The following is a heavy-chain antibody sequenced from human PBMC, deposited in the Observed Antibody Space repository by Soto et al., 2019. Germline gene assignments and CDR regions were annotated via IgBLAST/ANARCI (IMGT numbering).Heavy chain of an antibody. D-gene: IGHD5-18*01. Sequence: SLRLSCAASGFTFSSYGMHWVRQAPGKGLEWVAVIWYDGSNKYYADSVKGRFTISRDNSKNTLYLQMDSLRAEDTAVYYCARSRDSRGQILYYYYGMDVWGQGTTVTVSS. CDR2: IWYDGSNK. CDR1: GFTFSSYG. CDR3: ARSRDSRGQILYYYYGMDV. J-gene: IGHJ6*02. V-gene: IGHV3-33*01.